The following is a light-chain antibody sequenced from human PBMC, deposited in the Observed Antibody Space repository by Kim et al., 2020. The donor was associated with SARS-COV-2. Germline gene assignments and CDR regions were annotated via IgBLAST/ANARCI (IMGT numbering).Light chain of an antibody. CDR3: QQRNSWPKT. J-gene: IGKJ1*01. V-gene: IGKV3-11*01. Sequence: EIVLTQSPATLSLSPGERATLSCRASQSVSSYLAWYQQRPGQAPRLLIYDASNRATGIPARFSGSGSGTDFTLTISSLETEDFAFYYCQQRNSWPKTFGQGTKVDI. CDR1: QSVSSY. CDR2: DAS.